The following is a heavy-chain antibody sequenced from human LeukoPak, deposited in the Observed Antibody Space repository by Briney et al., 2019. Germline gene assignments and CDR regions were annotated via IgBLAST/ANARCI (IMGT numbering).Heavy chain of an antibody. V-gene: IGHV1-69*13. Sequence: GASVKVSCKASGGTFSSYGISWVRQAPGQGLEWMGCIIPIFGTAKYAQKFQDRVTITADESTSTAYMELSSLRSEDTAVYYCARDKRLLVRWGFDPWGQGTLVTVSS. CDR1: GGTFSSYG. CDR2: IIPIFGTA. CDR3: ARDKRLLVRWGFDP. D-gene: IGHD3-10*01. J-gene: IGHJ5*02.